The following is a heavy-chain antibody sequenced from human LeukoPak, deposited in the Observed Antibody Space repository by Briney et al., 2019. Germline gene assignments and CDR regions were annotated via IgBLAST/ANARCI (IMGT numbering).Heavy chain of an antibody. J-gene: IGHJ4*02. D-gene: IGHD3-22*01. CDR2: IIPIFGTA. CDR1: GGTFSSYA. Sequence: ASVKVSCKASGGTFSSYAISWVRQAPGQGLEWMGGIIPIFGTANYAQKFQGRVTITADESTSTAYMELSSLRSEDTAVYYCARVRRGYYDSSGYFDYWGLGTLVTVSS. V-gene: IGHV1-69*13. CDR3: ARVRRGYYDSSGYFDY.